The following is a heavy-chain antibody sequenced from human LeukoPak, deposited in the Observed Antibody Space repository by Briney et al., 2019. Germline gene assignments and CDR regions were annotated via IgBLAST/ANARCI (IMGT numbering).Heavy chain of an antibody. CDR3: TRVMGRAAADY. D-gene: IGHD1-26*01. J-gene: IGHJ4*02. CDR2: IKTDGSEE. Sequence: GGSLRLSCAASGFTFSTYWMYWVRQAPGKGLEWVANIKTDGSEEYYMGSVQGRFTISRDNAKNSLYLQMNSLRVEDTAVYWCTRVMGRAAADYWSQGTLVTVSS. V-gene: IGHV3-7*01. CDR1: GFTFSTYW.